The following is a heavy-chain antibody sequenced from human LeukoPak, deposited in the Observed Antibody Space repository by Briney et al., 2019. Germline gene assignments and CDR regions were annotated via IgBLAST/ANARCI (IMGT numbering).Heavy chain of an antibody. CDR1: GYTFTSYD. V-gene: IGHV1-8*01. CDR2: INPKSGRT. Sequence: GASVKVSCKASGYTFTSYDINWVRQATGQGLEWMGWINPKSGRTGYAQNFQGRVTITRNTSISIAYMELSSLSSEDTAVYYCARRANFDYYDSSGYYSPFDYWGQGTLVTVSS. D-gene: IGHD3-22*01. CDR3: ARRANFDYYDSSGYYSPFDY. J-gene: IGHJ4*02.